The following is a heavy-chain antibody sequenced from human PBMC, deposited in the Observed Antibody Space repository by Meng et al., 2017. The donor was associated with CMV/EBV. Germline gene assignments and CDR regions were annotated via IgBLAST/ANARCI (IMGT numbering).Heavy chain of an antibody. V-gene: IGHV3-53*01. CDR1: GFTVSSNY. D-gene: IGHD3-3*01. Sequence: GESLKISCAASGFTVSSNYMSWVRQAPGKGLEWVSVIYSGGSTYYAAPVKGRFTISRDDSKNTLYLQMNSLKTEDTAVYYCTTDPTFTYYDFWSGYYTDYWGQGTLVTVSS. J-gene: IGHJ4*02. CDR3: TTDPTFTYYDFWSGYYTDY. CDR2: IYSGGST.